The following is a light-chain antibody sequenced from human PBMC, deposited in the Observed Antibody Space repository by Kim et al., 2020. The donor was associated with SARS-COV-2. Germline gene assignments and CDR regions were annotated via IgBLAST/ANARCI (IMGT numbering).Light chain of an antibody. Sequence: SASVGDRVTSTCRASQSSDYWLAWYQQKPGKAPKLLIYRASTLQSGVPSRFSGSGSETEFTLTISSLQPDDCATYYCQQYSRTPYTFGQGTKLEI. CDR1: QSSDYW. J-gene: IGKJ2*01. V-gene: IGKV1-5*03. CDR2: RAS. CDR3: QQYSRTPYT.